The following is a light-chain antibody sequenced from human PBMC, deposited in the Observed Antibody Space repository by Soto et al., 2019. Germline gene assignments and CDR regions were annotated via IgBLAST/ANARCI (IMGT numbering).Light chain of an antibody. J-gene: IGKJ2*01. Sequence: AIQMTQSPPSLSASVGDRVTLTCRASQGITNNLAWYQQKPGKAPNLLIYGASTLQSGVPSRFSGSGSGTDFTLTISSLQPEDFGSYYCLQHNSYPETFGQGTKLEIK. CDR2: GAS. V-gene: IGKV1-6*01. CDR1: QGITNN. CDR3: LQHNSYPET.